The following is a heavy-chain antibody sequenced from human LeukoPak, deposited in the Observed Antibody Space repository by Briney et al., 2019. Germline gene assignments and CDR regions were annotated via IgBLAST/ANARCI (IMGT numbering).Heavy chain of an antibody. V-gene: IGHV3-7*01. Sequence: GGSLRLSCAASGFTFSSYWMSWVLQAPGKGLEWVANIKQDGSEKYYVDSVKGRFTISRDNAKNSLYLQMNSLRAEDTAVYYCARVMMIGEIDPWGQGTLVTVSS. CDR3: ARVMMIGEIDP. CDR1: GFTFSSYW. J-gene: IGHJ5*02. CDR2: IKQDGSEK. D-gene: IGHD3-22*01.